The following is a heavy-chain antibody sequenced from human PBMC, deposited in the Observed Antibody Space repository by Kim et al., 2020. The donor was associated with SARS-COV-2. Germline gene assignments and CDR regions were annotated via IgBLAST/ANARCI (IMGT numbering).Heavy chain of an antibody. V-gene: IGHV4-39*07. Sequence: SETLSLTCTVSGGSISSSSYYWGWIRQPPGKGLEWIGSIYYSGSTYYNPSLKSRVTISVDTSKNQFSLKLSSVTAADTAVYYCASETQYYDILGPPGEPYGMDVWGQGTTVTVSS. D-gene: IGHD3-9*01. J-gene: IGHJ6*02. CDR1: GGSISSSSYY. CDR3: ASETQYYDILGPPGEPYGMDV. CDR2: IYYSGST.